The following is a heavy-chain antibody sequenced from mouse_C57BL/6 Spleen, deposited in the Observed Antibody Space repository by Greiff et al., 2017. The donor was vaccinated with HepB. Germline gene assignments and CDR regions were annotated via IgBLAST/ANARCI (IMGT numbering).Heavy chain of an antibody. CDR1: GFTFSDYG. J-gene: IGHJ1*03. D-gene: IGHD2-3*01. CDR3: ARDGYYFSYWYFDV. Sequence: EVKLVESGGGLVKPGGSLKLSCAASGFTFSDYGMHWVRQAPEKGLEWVAYISSGSSTIYYADTVKGRFTISRDNAKNTLFLQMTSLRSEDTAMYYCARDGYYFSYWYFDVWGTGTTVTVSS. V-gene: IGHV5-17*01. CDR2: ISSGSSTI.